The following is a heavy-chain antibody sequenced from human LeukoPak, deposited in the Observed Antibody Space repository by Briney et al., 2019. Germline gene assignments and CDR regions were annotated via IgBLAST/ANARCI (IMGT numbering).Heavy chain of an antibody. J-gene: IGHJ6*02. CDR3: VPRSRGMDV. CDR1: GFTFRNYG. Sequence: PGGSLRLSCAASGFTFRNYGMHWVRQAPGKGLEWVAIIWYDGSNKYYADSVKGRFIISRDNSKNTLYLQMNSLRAEDTAVYYCVPRSRGMDVWGQGTTVIVSS. CDR2: IWYDGSNK. V-gene: IGHV3-33*01. D-gene: IGHD3-10*01.